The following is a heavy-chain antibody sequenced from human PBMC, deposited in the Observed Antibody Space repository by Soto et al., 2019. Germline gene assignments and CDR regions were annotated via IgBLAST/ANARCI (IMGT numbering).Heavy chain of an antibody. D-gene: IGHD3-22*01. CDR3: AMVFPLDSSGYYYEPDMDY. J-gene: IGHJ4*02. V-gene: IGHV3-33*01. Sequence: ESGGGVVQPGRSLRLSCAASGFTFSSYGMHWVRQAPGKGLEWVAVIWYDGSNKYYADSVKGRFTISRDNSKNTLYLQMNSLRAEDTAVYYCAMVFPLDSSGYYYEPDMDYWGQGTLVTVSS. CDR1: GFTFSSYG. CDR2: IWYDGSNK.